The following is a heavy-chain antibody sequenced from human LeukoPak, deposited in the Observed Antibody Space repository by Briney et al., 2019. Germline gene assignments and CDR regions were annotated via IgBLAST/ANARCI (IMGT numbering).Heavy chain of an antibody. V-gene: IGHV4-31*03. CDR2: FYYSGST. CDR1: GGSISSGAYY. D-gene: IGHD3-22*01. Sequence: PSQTLSLTCTVSGGSISSGAYYWSWIRQHPGKGLEWIGYFYYSGSTYYNPSLKSRVTISVDTSKNQFSLDLSSVTAADTAVYYCARVDSSAKGIMEIWGIFDYWGQGTLVTVSS. CDR3: ARVDSSAKGIMEIWGIFDY. J-gene: IGHJ4*02.